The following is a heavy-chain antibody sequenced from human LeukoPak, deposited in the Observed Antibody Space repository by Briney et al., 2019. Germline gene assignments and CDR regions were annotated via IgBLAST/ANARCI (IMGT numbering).Heavy chain of an antibody. CDR2: IYYSGST. CDR3: ARSSSWNDGMGY. D-gene: IGHD1-1*01. J-gene: IGHJ4*02. CDR1: SGSISSYY. Sequence: PSETLSLTCTVSSGSISSYYWSWIRQPPGKGLEWIGYIYYSGSTNYNPSLKSRVTISVDTSKNQFSLKLSSVTAADTAVYYCARSSSWNDGMGYWGQGTLVTVSS. V-gene: IGHV4-59*08.